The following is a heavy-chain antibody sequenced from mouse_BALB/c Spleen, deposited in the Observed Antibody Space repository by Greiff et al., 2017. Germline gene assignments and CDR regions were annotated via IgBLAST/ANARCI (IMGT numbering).Heavy chain of an antibody. Sequence: VQLQQSGPGLVKPSQSLSLTCSVTGYSITSGYYWNWIRQFPGNKLEWMGYISYDGSNNYNPSLKNRISITRDTSKNQFFLKLNSVTTEDTATYYCARDRYDYFDYWGQGTTLTVSS. J-gene: IGHJ2*01. V-gene: IGHV3-6*02. CDR2: ISYDGSN. CDR1: GYSITSGYY. CDR3: ARDRYDYFDY. D-gene: IGHD2-14*01.